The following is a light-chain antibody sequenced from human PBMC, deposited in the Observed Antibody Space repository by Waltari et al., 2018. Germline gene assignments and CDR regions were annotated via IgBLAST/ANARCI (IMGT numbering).Light chain of an antibody. CDR2: YAN. CDR1: QGISRY. J-gene: IGKJ2*03. CDR3: QQGNSFPYS. V-gene: IGKV1-17*01. Sequence: DIQMSQSPSSLSASVGDRVTITCRASQGISRYLNWYQQKPRIAPKLLIYYANSLASGVPSRFSGSGSGTEFTLTISSLQPEDFATYYCQQGNSFPYSFGQGTKVEIK.